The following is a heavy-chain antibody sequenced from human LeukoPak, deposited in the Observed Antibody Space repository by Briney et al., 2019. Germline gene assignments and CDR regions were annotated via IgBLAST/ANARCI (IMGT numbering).Heavy chain of an antibody. Sequence: GASVKVSCKASGYIFTSYFMHWVRQAPGQGLEWMGLINPSGGSTRYAQKFQGRVTMTRDTSISTAYMELSRLRSDDTAVYYCARDLEEWLPPGAWGQGTLVTVSS. CDR2: INPSGGST. D-gene: IGHD6-19*01. CDR3: ARDLEEWLPPGA. V-gene: IGHV1-46*01. J-gene: IGHJ4*02. CDR1: GYIFTSYF.